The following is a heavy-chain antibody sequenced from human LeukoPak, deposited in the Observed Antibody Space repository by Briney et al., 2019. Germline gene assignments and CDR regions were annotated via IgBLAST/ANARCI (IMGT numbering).Heavy chain of an antibody. CDR3: TTFYYDSSGYSLVDY. J-gene: IGHJ4*02. D-gene: IGHD3-22*01. CDR1: GFTFSNAW. Sequence: GGSLRLSCAASGFTFSNAWMSWVRQAPGKGLEWVGRIKSKTDGGTTDYAAPVKGRFTISRDDSKNTLYLQMNSLKTEDTAVYYCTTFYYDSSGYSLVDYWGQGTLVTVPS. CDR2: IKSKTDGGTT. V-gene: IGHV3-15*01.